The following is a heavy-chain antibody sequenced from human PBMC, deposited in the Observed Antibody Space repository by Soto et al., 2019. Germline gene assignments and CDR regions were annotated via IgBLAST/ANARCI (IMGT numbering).Heavy chain of an antibody. V-gene: IGHV3-30*04. D-gene: IGHD1-1*01. J-gene: IGHJ5*02. CDR2: IAYDGSNR. Sequence: PGESLKISCAASGFSISRSAMHWVRQAPGKGLEWVAVIAYDGSNRWYADSAKGRFTISRDNSKNTVYLQMSSLRGEDTAVYYCARDLQAGTDNVNWFAPWGQGTLVTVSS. CDR3: ARDLQAGTDNVNWFAP. CDR1: GFSISRSA.